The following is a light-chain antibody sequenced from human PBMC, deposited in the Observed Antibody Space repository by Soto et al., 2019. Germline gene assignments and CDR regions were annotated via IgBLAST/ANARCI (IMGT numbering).Light chain of an antibody. CDR3: QQCNNWPYT. CDR2: DAS. Sequence: EVVMTQAPATRSVAGVERGTLFCRASQSVRCNLAWYQQKPGQAPMLLIYDASTRATGLPGRFSGSGSGTEFTLTISSLQSEDFAFYYCQQCNNWPYTFGHGTKLEIQ. J-gene: IGKJ2*01. V-gene: IGKV3D-15*01. CDR1: QSVRCN.